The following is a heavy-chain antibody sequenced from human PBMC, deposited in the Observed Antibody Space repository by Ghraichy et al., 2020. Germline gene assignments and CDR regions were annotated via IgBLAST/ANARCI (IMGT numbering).Heavy chain of an antibody. V-gene: IGHV4-59*01. Sequence: SETLSLTCTVSGGSISSYYLSWLRQPPGKGLEWIGYIYYSGSTNYNPSLKSRVTISVDTSKNQFSLKLSSVTAADTAVYYCARVHYDFWSGYQSIRFDPWGKGTVVTVS. J-gene: IGHJ5*02. CDR1: GGSISSYY. CDR3: ARVHYDFWSGYQSIRFDP. CDR2: IYYSGST. D-gene: IGHD3-3*01.